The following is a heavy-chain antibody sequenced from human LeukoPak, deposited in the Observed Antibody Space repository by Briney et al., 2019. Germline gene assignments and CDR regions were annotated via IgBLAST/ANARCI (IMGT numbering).Heavy chain of an antibody. CDR2: ISYSGNT. V-gene: IGHV4-28*01. Sequence: PSETLSLTCAVSGYSLSNSNWWGWIRQPPGKGLEWIGYISYSGNTYYNPSLKSRVTMSVDTSRNQFSLKLSSVTAVDTAVYYCARRVIGGYYNDYWGQGTLVTVSS. D-gene: IGHD3-22*01. J-gene: IGHJ4*02. CDR3: ARRVIGGYYNDY. CDR1: GYSLSNSNW.